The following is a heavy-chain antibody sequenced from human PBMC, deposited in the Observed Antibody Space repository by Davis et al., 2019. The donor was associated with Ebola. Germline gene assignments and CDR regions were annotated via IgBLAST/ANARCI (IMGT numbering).Heavy chain of an antibody. V-gene: IGHV1-18*01. CDR2: ISAYNGNT. J-gene: IGHJ4*02. D-gene: IGHD3-3*01. CDR1: GYTFTSYG. Sequence: ASVKVSCKASGYTFTSYGISWVRQAPGQGLEWMGWISAYNGNTNYAQKLQGRVTMTTDTSTSTAYMELRSLRTDDTAVYYCARDPTLSDFWSGYYEMEYWGQGTQVTVSS. CDR3: ARDPTLSDFWSGYYEMEY.